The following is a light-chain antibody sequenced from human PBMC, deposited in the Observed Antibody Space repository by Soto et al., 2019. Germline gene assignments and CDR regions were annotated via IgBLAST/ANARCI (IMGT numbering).Light chain of an antibody. CDR2: AAS. CDR3: QQYYSYPLS. V-gene: IGKV1-8*01. Sequence: AIRMTQSASSLSASTGDRVTITCRASQGISSYLAWYQQKPGKAPKLLIYAASTLQSGVPSRFSGSGSGTDFTLTISCLQSEDFATYYCQQYYSYPLSFGQGNKVEIK. CDR1: QGISSY. J-gene: IGKJ1*01.